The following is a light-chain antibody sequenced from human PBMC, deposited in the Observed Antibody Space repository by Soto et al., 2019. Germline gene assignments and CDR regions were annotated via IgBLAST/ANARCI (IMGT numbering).Light chain of an antibody. CDR1: QTIASN. CDR2: GAS. V-gene: IGKV3-15*01. J-gene: IGKJ2*01. Sequence: EIVMTQSPDSLSVSPGDGATLSCRPSQTIASNLAWYQQKAGQGPRLLIHGASTRAAGVAPRFSGSGSGTDFTITISRLQSEDFAVYYCKQYHNWPPQSTFGQGTKLQIK. CDR3: KQYHNWPPQST.